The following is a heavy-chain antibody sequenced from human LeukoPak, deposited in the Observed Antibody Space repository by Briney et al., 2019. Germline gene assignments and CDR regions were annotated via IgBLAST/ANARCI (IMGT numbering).Heavy chain of an antibody. CDR2: IYTSGST. Sequence: SQTLSLTCTVSGGSISSGSYYWSWIRQPAGKGLEWIGRIYTSGSTNYNPSLKSRVTISVDTSKNQFSLKLSSVTAADTAVYYCAGSGSYPPLFDYWGQGTLVTVSS. CDR1: GGSISSGSYY. CDR3: AGSGSYPPLFDY. V-gene: IGHV4-61*02. J-gene: IGHJ4*02. D-gene: IGHD1-26*01.